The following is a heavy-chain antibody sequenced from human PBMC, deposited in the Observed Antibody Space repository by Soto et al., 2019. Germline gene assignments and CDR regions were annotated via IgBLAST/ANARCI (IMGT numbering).Heavy chain of an antibody. Sequence: PSETLSLTCTVSGGTISRGGYYWSWIRQFPGKGLEWIGYIHYSGNTYYNPSLKSRVTISVETSNTQFSLKLSSVIAADTAVYYCARMADYFDSSGYYQERDYWGQGTLVTVSS. V-gene: IGHV4-31*03. D-gene: IGHD3-22*01. CDR2: IHYSGNT. J-gene: IGHJ4*02. CDR3: ARMADYFDSSGYYQERDY. CDR1: GGTISRGGYY.